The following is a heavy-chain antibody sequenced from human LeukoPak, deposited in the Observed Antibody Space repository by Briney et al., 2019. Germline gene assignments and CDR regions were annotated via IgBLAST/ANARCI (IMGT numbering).Heavy chain of an antibody. J-gene: IGHJ3*02. CDR2: VYYSGST. CDR1: GASISDSSYS. Sequence: PSETLSLTCTVSGASISDSSYSWGWIRQPPGKGLEWIGTVYYSGSTYYNSSLKSRVTISIDTAKNQFSLKLTSATAADTAVYYCARATRSPYCSGDCIYGTFDIWGQGTVVTVSS. D-gene: IGHD2-21*02. V-gene: IGHV4-39*07. CDR3: ARATRSPYCSGDCIYGTFDI.